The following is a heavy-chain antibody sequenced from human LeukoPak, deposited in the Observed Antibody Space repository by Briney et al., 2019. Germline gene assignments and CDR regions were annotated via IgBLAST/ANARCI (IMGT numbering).Heavy chain of an antibody. J-gene: IGHJ4*02. V-gene: IGHV3-7*01. CDR3: AKDYYYDTPEVTDYFDY. D-gene: IGHD3-22*01. CDR1: GFTFSSYW. CDR2: IKQDGSEK. Sequence: GGSLRLSCAASGFTFSSYWMSWVRQAPGKGLEWVANIKQDGSEKYYVDSVKGRFTISRDNSKNTLYLQMNSLRAEDTAVYYCAKDYYYDTPEVTDYFDYWGQGTLVTVSS.